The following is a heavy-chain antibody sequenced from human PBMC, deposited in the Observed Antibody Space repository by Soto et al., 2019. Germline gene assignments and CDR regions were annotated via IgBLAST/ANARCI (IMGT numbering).Heavy chain of an antibody. D-gene: IGHD3-22*01. V-gene: IGHV4-59*12. CDR1: GGSFSPNY. Sequence: PSETLSLTCTVSGGSFSPNYWSWIRQPPGKGLEWVGYIYYGGTTSYNPSLQSRVTISLDTSKNQFSLKLSSVTAADTAVYYCASIYDSSGYYFVDNWFGPWRQGTLVTVSS. CDR3: ASIYDSSGYYFVDNWFGP. CDR2: IYYGGTT. J-gene: IGHJ5*02.